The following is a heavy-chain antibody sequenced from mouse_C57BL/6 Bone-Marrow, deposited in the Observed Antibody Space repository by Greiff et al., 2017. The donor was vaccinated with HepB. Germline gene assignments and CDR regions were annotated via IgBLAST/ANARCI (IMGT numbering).Heavy chain of an antibody. J-gene: IGHJ2*01. D-gene: IGHD2-2*01. Sequence: VQLQESGAELARPGASVKLSCKASGYTFTSYGISWVKQRTGQGLEWIGEIYPRSGNTYYNEKFKGKATLTADKSSSTAYMELRRLTSEDSAVYFCARGGYDYFDYWGQGTTLTVSS. CDR1: GYTFTSYG. V-gene: IGHV1-81*01. CDR3: ARGGYDYFDY. CDR2: IYPRSGNT.